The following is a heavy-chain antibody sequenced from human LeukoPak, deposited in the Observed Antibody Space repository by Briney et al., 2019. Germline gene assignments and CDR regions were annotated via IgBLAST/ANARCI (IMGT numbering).Heavy chain of an antibody. Sequence: GASVKVSCKASGYTFTSYYIHWVRQAPGQGLEWMGIINPSGGSTSYAQKFQGRVTMTRDTSTTTVYMYLNSLRSEDTAVYYCARDSIAAAGTSWYFNLWGRGTLVTVSS. J-gene: IGHJ2*01. CDR3: ARDSIAAAGTSWYFNL. CDR2: INPSGGST. D-gene: IGHD6-13*01. V-gene: IGHV1-46*01. CDR1: GYTFTSYY.